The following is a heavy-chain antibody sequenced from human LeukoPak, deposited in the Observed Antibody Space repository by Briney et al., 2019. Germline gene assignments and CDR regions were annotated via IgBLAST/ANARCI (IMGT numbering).Heavy chain of an antibody. J-gene: IGHJ4*02. V-gene: IGHV3-7*01. Sequence: GGSLRLSCAASGFTFSSYAMSWVRQAPGKGLEWVANIKQDGSEKYYVDSVKGRFTISRDNAKNSLYLQMNSLRVEDTAVYYCARDPKRRDGYNYYWGQGTLVTVSS. CDR1: GFTFSSYA. D-gene: IGHD5-24*01. CDR2: IKQDGSEK. CDR3: ARDPKRRDGYNYY.